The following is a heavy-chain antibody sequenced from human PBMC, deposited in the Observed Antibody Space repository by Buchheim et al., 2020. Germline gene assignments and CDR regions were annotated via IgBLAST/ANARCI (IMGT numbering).Heavy chain of an antibody. CDR2: ISGSGAGT. J-gene: IGHJ4*02. V-gene: IGHV3-23*01. CDR1: GLTFSKYV. CDR3: ARHNVVGATWRFDY. D-gene: IGHD1-26*01. Sequence: EVQVLESGGGLVQPGGSLRLSCAASGLTFSKYVMSWVRQAPGKGLEWVSAISGSGAGTYYADSVKGRFTISRDNSKHTLFLQMNSLRAEDTAVYYCARHNVVGATWRFDYWGQGTL.